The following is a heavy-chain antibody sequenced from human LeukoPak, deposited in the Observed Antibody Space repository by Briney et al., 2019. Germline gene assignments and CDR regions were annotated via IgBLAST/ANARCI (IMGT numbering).Heavy chain of an antibody. CDR1: GFTFSGSA. V-gene: IGHV3-73*01. Sequence: GGSLRLSCAASGFTFSGSAMHWVRQASGKGLEWAGRIRSKANSYATAYAASVKGRFTISRDDSKNTAYLQMNSLKTEDTAVYYCTRFGWHYYYYMDVWGKRTTVTVSS. D-gene: IGHD3-10*01. CDR3: TRFGWHYYYYMDV. CDR2: IRSKANSYAT. J-gene: IGHJ6*03.